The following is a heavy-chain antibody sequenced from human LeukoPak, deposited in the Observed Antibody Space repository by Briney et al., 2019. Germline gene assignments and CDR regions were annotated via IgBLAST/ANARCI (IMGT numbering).Heavy chain of an antibody. Sequence: GGSLRLSCAASGFTFSSYWMTWVRQAPGKGLEWVGNIKGDGSEKYYVDSVKGRFTISRDNAKNSLYLQMNSLRAEDTAVYYCARAIYGVFIYYMDVWGKGTTVTISS. CDR1: GFTFSSYW. CDR3: ARAIYGVFIYYMDV. CDR2: IKGDGSEK. J-gene: IGHJ6*03. D-gene: IGHD4-17*01. V-gene: IGHV3-7*03.